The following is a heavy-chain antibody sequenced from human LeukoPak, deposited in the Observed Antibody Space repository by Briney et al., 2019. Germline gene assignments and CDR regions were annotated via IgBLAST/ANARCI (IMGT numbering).Heavy chain of an antibody. CDR1: GDSISSGNYY. V-gene: IGHV4-30-2*01. D-gene: IGHD1-26*01. CDR3: AREMSGSYDY. CDR2: IYHSGST. J-gene: IGHJ4*02. Sequence: PSETLSLTCSASGDSISSGNYYWSWIRQPPGKGLEWIGYIYHSGSTYYNPSLKSRVTISVDRSKNQFSLKLSSVTAADTAVYYCAREMSGSYDYWGQGTLVTVSS.